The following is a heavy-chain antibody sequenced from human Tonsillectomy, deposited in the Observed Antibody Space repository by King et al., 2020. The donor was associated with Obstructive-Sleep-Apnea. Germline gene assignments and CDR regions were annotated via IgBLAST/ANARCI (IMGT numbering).Heavy chain of an antibody. Sequence: LQLVQSGGGVVQPGRSLRLSCAASGFTFSSYGIHWVRQAPGKGLEWVAVISYDGNNKYNADSVKGRFTISRDNSKNTVYLQMNSLRVEDTAVYYCAKDSSGWMYYFDYWGQGTQVTVSS. V-gene: IGHV3-30*18. CDR2: ISYDGNNK. D-gene: IGHD6-19*01. J-gene: IGHJ4*02. CDR3: AKDSSGWMYYFDY. CDR1: GFTFSSYG.